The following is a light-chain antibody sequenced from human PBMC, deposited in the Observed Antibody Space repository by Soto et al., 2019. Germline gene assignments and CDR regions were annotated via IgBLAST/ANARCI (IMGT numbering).Light chain of an antibody. J-gene: IGKJ4*01. Sequence: DIQMTQSPSSLSASVGDRVTITCRASQSIGSCFNWYQQKPGKAPKLLIYAASSLQSGVPSRFSGSGSGTDFTLTISSLQPEDFATYYCQQTCSIPLTFGGGTKVDIK. V-gene: IGKV1-39*01. CDR1: QSIGSC. CDR2: AAS. CDR3: QQTCSIPLT.